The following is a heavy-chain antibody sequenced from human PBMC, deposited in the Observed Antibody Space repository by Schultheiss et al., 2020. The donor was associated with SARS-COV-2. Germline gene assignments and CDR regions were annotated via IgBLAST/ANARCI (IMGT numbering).Heavy chain of an antibody. CDR3: ARDLGYYDSSGWVY. V-gene: IGHV3-23*01. D-gene: IGHD3-22*01. J-gene: IGHJ4*02. Sequence: GGSLRLSCAASGFTFSSHAMSWVRQAPGKGLVWVSHINGDGSGANYADSVKGRFTISRDNSKNTLYLQMNSLRAEDTAVYYCARDLGYYDSSGWVYWGQGTLVTVSS. CDR1: GFTFSSHA. CDR2: INGDGSGA.